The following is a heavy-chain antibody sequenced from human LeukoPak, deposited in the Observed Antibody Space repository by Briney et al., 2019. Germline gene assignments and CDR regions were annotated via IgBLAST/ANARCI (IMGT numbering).Heavy chain of an antibody. CDR1: GYTFTGYY. Sequence: GASVKVSCKASGYTFTGYYMHWVRQAPGQGLEWMGWINPNSGGTNYAQKFQGWVTMTRDTSISTAYMELSRLRSDDTAVYYCARGGSGSYLSPAFYGMDVWGKGTTVTVSS. J-gene: IGHJ6*04. D-gene: IGHD3-10*01. CDR3: ARGGSGSYLSPAFYGMDV. CDR2: INPNSGGT. V-gene: IGHV1-2*04.